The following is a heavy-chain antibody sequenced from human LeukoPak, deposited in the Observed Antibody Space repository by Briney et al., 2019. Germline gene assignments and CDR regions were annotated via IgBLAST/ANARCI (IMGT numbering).Heavy chain of an antibody. CDR3: AREGKRDTPITGNWFDP. CDR2: INPSGGST. V-gene: IGHV1-46*01. Sequence: GASVKVSCKASGYTFTNYYMHWVRQAPGQGLECMGFINPSGGSTRYAQNFQGRVTMTRDTSTSTIYMELSSLRSEDTAVYYCAREGKRDTPITGNWFDPWGQGTLVTVSS. CDR1: GYTFTNYY. J-gene: IGHJ5*02. D-gene: IGHD5-18*01.